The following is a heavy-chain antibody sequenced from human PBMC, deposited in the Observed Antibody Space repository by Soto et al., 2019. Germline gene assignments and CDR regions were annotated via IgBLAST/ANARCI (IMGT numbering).Heavy chain of an antibody. CDR1: GFTLSRYG. D-gene: IGHD1-1*01. CDR3: ARGAEHQLLSRDYFYGMDV. V-gene: IGHV3-30*03. J-gene: IGHJ6*02. Sequence: QVQLVESGGGVVQPGRSLRLSCAASGFTLSRYGMHWVRQAPGKGLEWGEVISFEGNTQYYADPVKGRFTISRDNSKDTLSLQIHSLRPEDTAVYYCARGAEHQLLSRDYFYGMDVWGQGTTVSVSS. CDR2: ISFEGNTQ.